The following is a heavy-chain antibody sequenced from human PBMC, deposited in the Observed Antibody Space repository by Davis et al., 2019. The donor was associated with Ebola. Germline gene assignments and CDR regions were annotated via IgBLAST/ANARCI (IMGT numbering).Heavy chain of an antibody. CDR1: GDSVSRNSGA. J-gene: IGHJ4*02. CDR2: TYYRYKWYN. D-gene: IGHD1-26*01. V-gene: IGHV6-1*01. Sequence: SQTLSLTCAISGDSVSRNSGAWNWIRQSQTRGLEWLGRTYYRYKWYNDYEVSVKSRITINPDTSKNQFSLQLNSVTPEDTAVYYCARDQGVIVGATGFDYWCQGTLVTVSS. CDR3: ARDQGVIVGATGFDY.